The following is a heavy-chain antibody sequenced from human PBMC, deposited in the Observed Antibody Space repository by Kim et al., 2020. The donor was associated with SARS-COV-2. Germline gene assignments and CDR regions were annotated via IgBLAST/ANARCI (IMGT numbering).Heavy chain of an antibody. CDR2: MNPNSGNT. CDR3: ARGLSGITMIVVVIINYYYGMDV. CDR1: AYTFTSYD. J-gene: IGHJ6*02. V-gene: IGHV1-8*01. D-gene: IGHD3-22*01. Sequence: ASVKVSCKASAYTFTSYDINWVRQATGQGLEWMGWMNPNSGNTGYAQKFQGRATMTRNTAISTAYMELSSLRSEDTAVYYCARGLSGITMIVVVIINYYYGMDVWGQGTTVTVSS.